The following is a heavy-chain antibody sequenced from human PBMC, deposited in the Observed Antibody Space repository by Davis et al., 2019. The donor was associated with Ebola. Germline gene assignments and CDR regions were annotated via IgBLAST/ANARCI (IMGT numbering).Heavy chain of an antibody. D-gene: IGHD6-19*01. V-gene: IGHV3-23*01. CDR3: ANFISSGWYRGFDP. CDR2: ISGSGGST. Sequence: GESLKISCAASGFTFSSYSMNWVRQAPGKGLEWVSAISGSGGSTYYADSVKGRFTISRDNSKNTLYLQMNSLRAEDTAVYYCANFISSGWYRGFDPWGQGTLVTVSS. CDR1: GFTFSSYS. J-gene: IGHJ5*02.